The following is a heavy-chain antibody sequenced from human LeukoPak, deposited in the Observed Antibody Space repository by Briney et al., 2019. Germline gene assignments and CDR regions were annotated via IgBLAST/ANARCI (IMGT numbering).Heavy chain of an antibody. J-gene: IGHJ4*02. Sequence: GGSLVLSFAASGFPFNNYGIHWGRPAPGKGLEWVAVISYDGSNKYYTGSVKGRCTISRDKSKNTVYLQMNSLRAEDTAVYYCAKEAGYSYGFDYWGQGTLVTVSS. CDR1: GFPFNNYG. D-gene: IGHD5-18*01. CDR3: AKEAGYSYGFDY. V-gene: IGHV3-30*18. CDR2: ISYDGSNK.